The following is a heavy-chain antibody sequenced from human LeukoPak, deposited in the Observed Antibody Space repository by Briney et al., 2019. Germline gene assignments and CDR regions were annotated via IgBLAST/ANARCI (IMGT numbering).Heavy chain of an antibody. J-gene: IGHJ3*02. CDR1: GFTFGDYY. Sequence: GGSLRLSCAASGFTFGDYYMSWIRQAPGKGLEWVSYISSSGSTIYYADSVKGRFTISRDNAKNSLYLQMNSLRAEDTAVYYCASSYYDFWSGYETSENAFDIWGRGTMVTVSS. V-gene: IGHV3-11*04. D-gene: IGHD3-3*01. CDR2: ISSSGSTI. CDR3: ASSYYDFWSGYETSENAFDI.